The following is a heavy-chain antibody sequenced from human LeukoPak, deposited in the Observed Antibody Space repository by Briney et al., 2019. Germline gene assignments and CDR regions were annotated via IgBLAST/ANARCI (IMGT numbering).Heavy chain of an antibody. CDR1: GVSTTNYY. D-gene: IGHD4-23*01. CDR2: TSYRGGT. Sequence: SETLSLTCTVSGVSTTNYYWHWIRQPPGKELEWIAFTSYRGGTKYNPSLKSRATISVGTSENQVSLRVTSMTAADTAVYYCARDSLDYGGWFDTWGQGILVTVSS. J-gene: IGHJ5*02. V-gene: IGHV4-59*01. CDR3: ARDSLDYGGWFDT.